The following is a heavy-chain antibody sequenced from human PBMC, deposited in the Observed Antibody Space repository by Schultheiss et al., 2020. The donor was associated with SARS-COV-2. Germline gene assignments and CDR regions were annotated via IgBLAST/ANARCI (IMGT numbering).Heavy chain of an antibody. J-gene: IGHJ4*02. V-gene: IGHV1-2*02. Sequence: ASVKVSCKASGGTFSSYAISWVRQAPGQGLEWMGWINPNSGGTNYAQKFQGRVTMTRDTSISTAYMELSRLRSDDTAIYYCARAPQEWLVLDYWGQGTLVTVSS. CDR1: GGTFSSYA. CDR2: INPNSGGT. D-gene: IGHD6-19*01. CDR3: ARAPQEWLVLDY.